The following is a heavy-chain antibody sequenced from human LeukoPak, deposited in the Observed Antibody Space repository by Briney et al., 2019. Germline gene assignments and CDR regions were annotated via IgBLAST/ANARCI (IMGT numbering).Heavy chain of an antibody. J-gene: IGHJ4*02. D-gene: IGHD6-13*01. CDR1: GGSISSYY. CDR2: IYTSGST. V-gene: IGHV4-4*07. Sequence: PSETLSLTCTVSGGSISSYYWSWIRQPAGKGLEWIGRIYTSGSTNYNPSLKSRVTISVDTSKNQFSLKLSSVTAADTAVYYRARDLSPYSSSWYYYFDYWGQGTLVTVSS. CDR3: ARDLSPYSSSWYYYFDY.